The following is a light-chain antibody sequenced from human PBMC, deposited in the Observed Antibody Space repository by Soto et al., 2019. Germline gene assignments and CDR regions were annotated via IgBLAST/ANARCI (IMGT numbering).Light chain of an antibody. Sequence: SYELTQPPSVSVAPGKTARITCGRNNIGSKSVHWYQQKPGQAPVLVMYSDSDRPSGIPERFSGSNSGNTATLTISRVEAGDDADYYCQVWDSSSDHPGRFGGGTKLTVL. CDR1: NIGSKS. J-gene: IGLJ2*01. CDR2: SDS. V-gene: IGLV3-21*04. CDR3: QVWDSSSDHPGR.